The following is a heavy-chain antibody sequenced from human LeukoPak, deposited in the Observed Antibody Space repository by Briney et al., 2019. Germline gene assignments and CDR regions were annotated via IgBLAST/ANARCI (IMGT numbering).Heavy chain of an antibody. J-gene: IGHJ4*02. CDR3: TLLWLQDY. V-gene: IGHV3-73*01. D-gene: IGHD3-10*01. CDR2: IRSKATSYAT. CDR1: GFTFSGSA. Sequence: PGGSLRLSCAASGFTFSGSAMHWVRQASGKGLEWVGRIRSKATSYATAYAASVKGRFTISRDDSKNTAYLQMNSLKTEDTAVYYCTLLWLQDYWGQGTLVTVSS.